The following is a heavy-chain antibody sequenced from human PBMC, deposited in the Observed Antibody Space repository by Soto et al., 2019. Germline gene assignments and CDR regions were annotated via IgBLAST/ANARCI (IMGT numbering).Heavy chain of an antibody. CDR1: GYTFTSYD. J-gene: IGHJ5*02. CDR3: ARGRRVRGPNNWFDP. Sequence: QVQLVQSGAEVKKPGASVKVSCKASGYTFTSYDINWVRQATGQGPEWMGWMNPNSGNTGYAQKFQGRVTMTRNTSLSTAYMELSSLRSEDTAVYYCARGRRVRGPNNWFDPWGQGTLVTVSS. CDR2: MNPNSGNT. D-gene: IGHD3-10*01. V-gene: IGHV1-8*01.